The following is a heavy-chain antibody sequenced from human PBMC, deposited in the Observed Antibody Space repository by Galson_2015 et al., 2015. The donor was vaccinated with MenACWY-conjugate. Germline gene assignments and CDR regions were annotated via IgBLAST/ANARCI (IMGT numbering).Heavy chain of an antibody. CDR1: GVTFSSYS. J-gene: IGHJ4*02. Sequence: SLRLSCAASGVTFSSYSMNWVRQAPGKGLEWVSAIYPNGVTTYYAESVKGRFTISRDNSKNTVYLQMNSLRAEDTAVYYCAKDRQPDSGWNFDYWGQGTLVTVSS. D-gene: IGHD6-19*01. CDR2: IYPNGVTT. CDR3: AKDRQPDSGWNFDY. V-gene: IGHV3-23*01.